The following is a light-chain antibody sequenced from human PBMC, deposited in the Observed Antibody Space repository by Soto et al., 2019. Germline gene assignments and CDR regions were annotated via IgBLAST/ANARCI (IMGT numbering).Light chain of an antibody. V-gene: IGLV2-14*01. CDR2: EVS. CDR1: SSDVGGYNY. J-gene: IGLJ1*01. CDR3: LSYTSRSTLV. Sequence: QSVLTQPASVSGSPGQSITISCTGTSSDVGGYNYVSWYQQYPGKAPKLILYEVSNRPSGVSTRFSGSKSGNTASLTISGLQAEDEAYYNCLSYTSRSTLVFGTGTKLTGL.